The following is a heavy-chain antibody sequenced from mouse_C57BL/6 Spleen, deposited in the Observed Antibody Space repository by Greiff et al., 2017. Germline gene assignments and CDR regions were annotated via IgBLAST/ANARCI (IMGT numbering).Heavy chain of an antibody. CDR3: ARGVFITTANYFDY. D-gene: IGHD1-1*01. CDR1: GYTFTSYW. V-gene: IGHV1-69*01. Sequence: QVQLQQPGAELVMPGASVKLSCKASGYTFTSYWMHWVKQRPGQGLEWIGEIDPSDSYTNYNQKFKGKSTLTVDQSSSTAYMQLSSLTSEDSAVYYCARGVFITTANYFDYWGQGTTLTVSS. CDR2: IDPSDSYT. J-gene: IGHJ2*01.